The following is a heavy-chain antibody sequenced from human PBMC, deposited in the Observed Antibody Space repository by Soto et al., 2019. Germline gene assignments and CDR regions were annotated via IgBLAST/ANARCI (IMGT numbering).Heavy chain of an antibody. D-gene: IGHD2-15*01. CDR3: ARDGAFTIADD. V-gene: IGHV3-48*02. CDR1: GFTFSSYS. Sequence: EVQLVESWGGLVQPGGSLRLSCAASGFTFSSYSMNWVRQAPGKGLEWVSYISSSSSTIYYADYVKGRFTISRDNAKNSLDLKMNSLRDEDTAVYYCARDGAFTIADDWGQGTLVTVSS. CDR2: ISSSSSTI. J-gene: IGHJ4*02.